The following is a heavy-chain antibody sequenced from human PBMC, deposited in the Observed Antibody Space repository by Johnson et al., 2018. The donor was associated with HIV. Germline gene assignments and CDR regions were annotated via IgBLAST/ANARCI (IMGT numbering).Heavy chain of an antibody. D-gene: IGHD1-7*01. CDR1: GFTVSNTF. Sequence: VQLVESGGNLVQPGGSLRLSCAASGFTVSNTFMDWVRQAPGKGLEWVSVIYSGGSTYYADSVKGRFTISRDNSKNTLYLQMNSLKTEDTAVYYCVRVELGAFDIWGQGTMVTVSS. CDR2: IYSGGST. V-gene: IGHV3-66*01. J-gene: IGHJ3*02. CDR3: VRVELGAFDI.